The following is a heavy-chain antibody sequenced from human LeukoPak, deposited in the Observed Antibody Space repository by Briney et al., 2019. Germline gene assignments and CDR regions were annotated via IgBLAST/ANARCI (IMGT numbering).Heavy chain of an antibody. D-gene: IGHD4-17*01. V-gene: IGHV3-7*01. CDR1: GFTFRAYW. CDR2: VKPDGSEK. Sequence: GGSLRLSCAASGFTFRAYWMSWVRQAPGKGLEWVAIVKPDGSEKYYVDSVKGRFTISRDNAENFLYLQMDSLRAEDTAVYYCTRGGRTTWHGMDVWGQGTTVTVSS. CDR3: TRGGRTTWHGMDV. J-gene: IGHJ6*02.